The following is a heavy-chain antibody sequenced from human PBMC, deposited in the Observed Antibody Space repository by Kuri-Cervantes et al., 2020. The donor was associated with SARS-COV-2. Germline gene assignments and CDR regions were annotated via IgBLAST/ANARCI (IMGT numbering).Heavy chain of an antibody. CDR1: GFTFSSYE. CDR2: ISSSGSTI. J-gene: IGHJ6*03. D-gene: IGHD1-1*01. CDR3: ARDGKNWNQNPYYYYYYMDV. Sequence: GESLKISCAASGFTFSSYEMNWVRQAPGKGLEWVSYISSSGSTIYYADSVKGRFTISRDNAKNSLYLQMNSLRAEDTAVYYCARDGKNWNQNPYYYYYYMDVWGEGTTVTVSS. V-gene: IGHV3-48*03.